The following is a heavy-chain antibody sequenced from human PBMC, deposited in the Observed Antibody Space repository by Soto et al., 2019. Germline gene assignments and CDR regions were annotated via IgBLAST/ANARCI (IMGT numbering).Heavy chain of an antibody. CDR3: RKDRSRSAF. D-gene: IGHD6-13*01. CDR2: ISGSGDST. J-gene: IGHJ4*02. Sequence: GRSLRLPCGVSGFTFSNFGRSWVRQDQGKGLEWVSSISGSGDSTSYADSVKCRFTISREKSKNTLSLETDSPRPDGTYLYYCRKDRSRSAFWGQGTLVTISS. CDR1: GFTFSNFG. V-gene: IGHV3-23*01.